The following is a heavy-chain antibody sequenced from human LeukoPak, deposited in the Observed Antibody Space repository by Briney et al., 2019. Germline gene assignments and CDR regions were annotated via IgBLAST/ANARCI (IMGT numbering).Heavy chain of an antibody. CDR1: GYTFTGYY. Sequence: ASVKVSCKASGYTFTGYYMHWVRQAPGQGLEWMGRINPNSGGTNYAQKFQGRVTMTRDTSISTAYMELSRLRSDDTAVYYCARDPYYYYDSSGHYYDYYYYMDVWGKGTTVTVSS. J-gene: IGHJ6*03. D-gene: IGHD3-22*01. CDR3: ARDPYYYYDSSGHYYDYYYYMDV. CDR2: INPNSGGT. V-gene: IGHV1-2*06.